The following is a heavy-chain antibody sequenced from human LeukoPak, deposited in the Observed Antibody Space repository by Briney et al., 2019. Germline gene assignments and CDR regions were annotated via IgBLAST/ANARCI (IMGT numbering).Heavy chain of an antibody. CDR2: IKKDGSER. D-gene: IGHD6-19*01. Sequence: GGSLRLSCAASGFTFSIYWMIWVRQAPGKGLEWVANIKKDGSERHYVDSVKGRFTLSRDNAKNSLYLQMNSLRAEDTAVYYCARDDSAWYAYWGPGTLVTVSS. CDR3: ARDDSAWYAY. V-gene: IGHV3-7*01. J-gene: IGHJ4*02. CDR1: GFTFSIYW.